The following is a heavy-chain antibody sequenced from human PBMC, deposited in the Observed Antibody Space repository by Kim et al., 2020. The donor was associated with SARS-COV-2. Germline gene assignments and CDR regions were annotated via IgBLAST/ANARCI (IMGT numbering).Heavy chain of an antibody. Sequence: DGGSRYYPGSVKGRFTTSRDNAKSMVYLQMNSLGVDDTAIYYCTSIFEYWGQGALVTVSS. CDR3: TSIFEY. D-gene: IGHD3-3*02. J-gene: IGHJ4*02. V-gene: IGHV3-74*01. CDR2: DGGSR.